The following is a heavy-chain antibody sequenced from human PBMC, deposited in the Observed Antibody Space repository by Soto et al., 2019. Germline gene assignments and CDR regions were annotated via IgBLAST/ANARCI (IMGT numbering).Heavy chain of an antibody. V-gene: IGHV1-3*01. CDR1: GYTFTNNN. D-gene: IGHD3-10*01. CDR3: ARADRDYFGVADFFDS. J-gene: IGHJ4*02. Sequence: QVQLLQSGAEVREPGASVRVSCTTSGYTFTNNNKNWLGKPPGQILEWLGWINAGNGNTRYSQRFQGRVTMTADTSASVAHMAMASLTTEDTGTYFCARADRDYFGVADFFDSWGQGTLVLVSS. CDR2: INAGNGNT.